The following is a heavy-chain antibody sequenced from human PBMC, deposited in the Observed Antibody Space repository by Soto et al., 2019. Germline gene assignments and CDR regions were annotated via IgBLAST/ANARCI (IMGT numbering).Heavy chain of an antibody. Sequence: EVQLRQSGGGVVQPGGSLRLSCVASGFSFNNYAMTWVRQAPGKGLELVSGISGSGDGTYYADAVKDRFSVSRDKSTCAVHLQVSSLGGGDAAVYFSAKDGGMRGSSDVGDWGHGALVIVSS. J-gene: IGHJ4*01. CDR1: GFSFNNYA. CDR3: AKDGGMRGSSDVGD. D-gene: IGHD3-16*01. V-gene: IGHV3-23*01. CDR2: ISGSGDGT.